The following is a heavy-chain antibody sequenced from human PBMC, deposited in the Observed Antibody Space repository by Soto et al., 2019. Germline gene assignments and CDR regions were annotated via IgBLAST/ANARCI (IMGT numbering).Heavy chain of an antibody. J-gene: IGHJ5*02. V-gene: IGHV2-5*02. CDR2: IYWDDDK. CDR1: GFSLNTSGVG. Sequence: QISLKESGPTVVKPTQTVTLTCTFSGFSLNTSGVGVGWIRQPPGKALDWLALIYWDDDKRYSPSLRTRLTITKDTSKNQVVLTMTNVDPVDTATYYCAHTWLFDFRSGYLSPNWFDPWGQETLVTVSS. D-gene: IGHD3-3*01. CDR3: AHTWLFDFRSGYLSPNWFDP.